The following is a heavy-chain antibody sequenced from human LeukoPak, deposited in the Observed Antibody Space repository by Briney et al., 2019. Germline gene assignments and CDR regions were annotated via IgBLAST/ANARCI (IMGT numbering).Heavy chain of an antibody. D-gene: IGHD2-2*01. V-gene: IGHV3-48*04. CDR3: ANHFACGSTSCPPFDS. J-gene: IGHJ4*02. CDR1: GFTFSSYS. CDR2: ISSSSSTI. Sequence: GGSLRLSCAASGFTFSSYSMNWVRQAPGKGLEWVSYISSSSSTIYYADSVKGRFTISRDNAKNSLYLQMNSLRAEDTAVYYCANHFACGSTSCPPFDSWGQGTLVTVSS.